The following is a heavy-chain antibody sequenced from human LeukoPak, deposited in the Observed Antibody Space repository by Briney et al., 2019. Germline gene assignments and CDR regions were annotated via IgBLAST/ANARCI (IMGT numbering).Heavy chain of an antibody. CDR3: ARGHDYGGPDY. CDR1: GYTFTGHY. CDR2: INPNSGNT. Sequence: GASVKVSCKASGYTFTGHYMHWVRQAPGQGLEWMGWINPNSGNTGYAQKFQGRVTMTRNTSISTAYMELSSLRSEDTAVYYCARGHDYGGPDYWGQGTLVTVSS. D-gene: IGHD4/OR15-4a*01. V-gene: IGHV1-8*02. J-gene: IGHJ4*02.